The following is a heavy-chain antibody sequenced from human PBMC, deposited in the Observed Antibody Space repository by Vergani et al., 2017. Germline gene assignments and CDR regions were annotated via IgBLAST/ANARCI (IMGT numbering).Heavy chain of an antibody. CDR2: MNPNSGNT. J-gene: IGHJ6*03. D-gene: IGHD3-3*01. Sequence: QVQLVQSGAEVKKPGASVKVSCKASGYTFTSYDIHWVRQATGQGLEWMGWMNPNSGNTGYAQKFQGRVTMTRNTSISTAYMELSSLRSEDTAVYYCARGWYYDFWSGFNTETDYMDVWGKGTTVTVSS. V-gene: IGHV1-8*01. CDR3: ARGWYYDFWSGFNTETDYMDV. CDR1: GYTFTSYD.